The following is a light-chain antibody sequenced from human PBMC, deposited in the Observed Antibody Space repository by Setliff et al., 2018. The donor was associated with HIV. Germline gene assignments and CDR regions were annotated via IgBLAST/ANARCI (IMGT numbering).Light chain of an antibody. CDR2: DVS. V-gene: IGLV2-14*03. Sequence: QSALTQPASVSGSPGQSITIPCTGTSSDIGRYNSVSWYQQHPGKPPKLIIYDVSNRPSGVSNRFSGSKSANTASLTISGLQAEDEADYYCNSFASNSAYRPYVFGNGTKGTVL. CDR1: SSDIGRYNS. CDR3: NSFASNSAYRPYV. J-gene: IGLJ1*01.